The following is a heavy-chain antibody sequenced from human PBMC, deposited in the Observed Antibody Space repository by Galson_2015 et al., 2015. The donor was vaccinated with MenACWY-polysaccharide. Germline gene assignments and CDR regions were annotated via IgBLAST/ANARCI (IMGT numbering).Heavy chain of an antibody. J-gene: IGHJ4*02. D-gene: IGHD3-16*01. V-gene: IGHV3-21*01. CDR1: GFSFSDYN. Sequence: SLRLSCAASGFSFSDYNMNWVRQAPGKGLEWVSIISSSASYIYYADSVKGRFTISRDNAQNSLYLQMNSLRAEDTTIYYCARDTGGSDYWGQGTLVTVSS. CDR3: ARDTGGSDY. CDR2: ISSSASYI.